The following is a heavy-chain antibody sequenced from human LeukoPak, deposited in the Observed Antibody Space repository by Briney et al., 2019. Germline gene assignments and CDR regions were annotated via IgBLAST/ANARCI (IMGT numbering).Heavy chain of an antibody. CDR2: ISSSSGYI. D-gene: IGHD6-19*01. J-gene: IGHJ4*02. V-gene: IGHV3-21*01. Sequence: GGSLRLSCAASGFTFSNYSMNWVRQAPGKGLEWVSSISSSSGYIYYADSVKGRFPTSRDNAKNSPYLQMNSLRAEDTAAYYCARDETVAGPYYFDFWGQGTLVTVSS. CDR1: GFTFSNYS. CDR3: ARDETVAGPYYFDF.